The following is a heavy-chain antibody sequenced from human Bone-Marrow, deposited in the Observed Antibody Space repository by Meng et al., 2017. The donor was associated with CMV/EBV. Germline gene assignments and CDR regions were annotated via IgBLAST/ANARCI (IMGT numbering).Heavy chain of an antibody. CDR1: GFTFSSYA. D-gene: IGHD1-7*01. V-gene: IGHV3-23*01. CDR3: AKMPGTTGRGYYYYGMDV. Sequence: GESLKISCAASGFTFSSYAMSWVRQAPGKGLEWVSAISGSGGSTYYADSVKGRFTISRDNSKNTMYLQMNSLRAEDTAVYYCAKMPGTTGRGYYYYGMDVWGQGTTVTVSS. J-gene: IGHJ6*02. CDR2: ISGSGGST.